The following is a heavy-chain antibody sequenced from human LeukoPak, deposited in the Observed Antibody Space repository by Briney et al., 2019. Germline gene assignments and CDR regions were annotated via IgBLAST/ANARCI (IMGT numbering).Heavy chain of an antibody. CDR1: GYAFTSYD. V-gene: IGHV1-8*01. J-gene: IGHJ6*03. Sequence: ASVKVSCKASGYAFTSYDIDWGRQATGQGLEWRGWMNPNSGNTGYAQKFQGRVTMTRNTSMSTAYMELRSLRPEDTAVYYCARGGILTGDYRYYYYYMDVWGKGTTVTVSS. D-gene: IGHD3-9*01. CDR2: MNPNSGNT. CDR3: ARGGILTGDYRYYYYYMDV.